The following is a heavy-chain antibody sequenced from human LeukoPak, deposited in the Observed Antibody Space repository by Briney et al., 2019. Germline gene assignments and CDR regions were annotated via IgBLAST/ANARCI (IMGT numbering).Heavy chain of an antibody. CDR1: GYTFTSYA. Sequence: ASVKVSCKASGYTFTSYAMNWVRQAPGQGLEWMGWINTNTGNPTYAQGFTGRFVFSLDTSVSTAYLQISSLKAEDTAVYYCAREGLAVAAAHPFDYWGQGTLVTVSS. J-gene: IGHJ4*02. CDR3: AREGLAVAAAHPFDY. V-gene: IGHV7-4-1*02. D-gene: IGHD6-13*01. CDR2: INTNTGNP.